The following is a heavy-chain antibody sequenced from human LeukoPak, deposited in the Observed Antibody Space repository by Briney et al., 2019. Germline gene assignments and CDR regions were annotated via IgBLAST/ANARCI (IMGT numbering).Heavy chain of an antibody. D-gene: IGHD1-14*01. J-gene: IGHJ5*02. CDR1: GYTFSTYE. CDR2: MHPNSGDT. CDR3: TRGPRNDP. V-gene: IGHV1-8*01. Sequence: GASVKVSCKTSGYTFSTYEINWVRQAAGQGLEWMGWMHPNSGDTDYAQKFQGRVTMTRDTSTNTVYMELSSLRSEDTAVYYCTRGPRNDPWGQGTLVTVSS.